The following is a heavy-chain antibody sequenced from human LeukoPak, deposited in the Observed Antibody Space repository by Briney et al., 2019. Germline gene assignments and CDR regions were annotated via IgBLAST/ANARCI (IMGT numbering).Heavy chain of an antibody. D-gene: IGHD3-10*02. CDR1: GFTFSSYS. V-gene: IGHV3-21*01. J-gene: IGHJ6*04. CDR3: AELGITMIGGV. Sequence: SGGSLRLSCAASGFTFSSYSMSWVRQAPGKGLEWVSSISSSSSYIYYADSVKGRFTISRDNAKNSLYLQMNSLRAEDTAVYYCAELGITMIGGVWGKGTTVTISS. CDR2: ISSSSSYI.